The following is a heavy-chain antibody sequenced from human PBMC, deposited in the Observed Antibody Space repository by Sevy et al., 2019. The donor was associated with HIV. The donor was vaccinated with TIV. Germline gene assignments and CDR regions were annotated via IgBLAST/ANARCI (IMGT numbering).Heavy chain of an antibody. D-gene: IGHD3-22*01. CDR3: ASTRDYYDSSGYYFDY. CDR2: FDPEDGKT. J-gene: IGHJ4*02. V-gene: IGHV1-24*01. CDR1: GYTLTELS. Sequence: ASVKVSCKVSGYTLTELSIHWVRQAPGKGLEWLVTFDPEDGKTIYAQNFQGRVTMTEDTSTDTTYMELSSLRSEDTAGYDCASTRDYYDSSGYYFDYWGQGTLVTVSS.